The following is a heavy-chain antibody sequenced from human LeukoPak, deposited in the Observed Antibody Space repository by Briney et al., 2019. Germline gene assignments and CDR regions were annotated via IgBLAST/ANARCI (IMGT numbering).Heavy chain of an antibody. Sequence: TGGSLRLSCAASGFTFSSYAMSWVRQAPGKGLEWVSAISGSGGSTYYADSVKGRFTISRDNSKNTLYLQMNSLRAEDTAVYYCAKDIGVRGVIIHYYYYYYMDVWGKGTTVTVS. V-gene: IGHV3-23*01. CDR1: GFTFSSYA. J-gene: IGHJ6*03. CDR3: AKDIGVRGVIIHYYYYYYMDV. D-gene: IGHD3-10*01. CDR2: ISGSGGST.